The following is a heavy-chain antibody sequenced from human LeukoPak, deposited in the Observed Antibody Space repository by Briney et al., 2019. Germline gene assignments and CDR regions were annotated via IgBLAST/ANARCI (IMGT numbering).Heavy chain of an antibody. D-gene: IGHD1-26*01. CDR2: INPNSGGT. CDR3: ARGSGWELPYYFDY. V-gene: IGHV1-2*02. CDR1: GYTFTDYY. J-gene: IGHJ4*02. Sequence: ASVKVSCKASGYTFTDYYMHWVRQAPGQGLEWMGWINPNSGGTNYAQKFQGRVTMTRDTSISTAYMELSRLRSDDTAVYYCARGSGWELPYYFDYWGQGTLVTVSS.